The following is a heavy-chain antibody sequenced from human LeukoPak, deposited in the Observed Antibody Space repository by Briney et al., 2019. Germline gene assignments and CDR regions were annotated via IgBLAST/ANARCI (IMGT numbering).Heavy chain of an antibody. CDR2: IYTSGST. V-gene: IGHV4-4*07. D-gene: IGHD3-10*01. CDR3: ARGVTMVSGPADWFDP. CDR1: GGSISSYY. Sequence: SETLSLTCTVSGGSISSYYWSWIRQPAGKGLEWIGRIYTSGSTNYNPSLKSRVTMSVDTSKNQFSPKLSSVTAADTAVYYCARGVTMVSGPADWFDPWGQGTLVTVSS. J-gene: IGHJ5*02.